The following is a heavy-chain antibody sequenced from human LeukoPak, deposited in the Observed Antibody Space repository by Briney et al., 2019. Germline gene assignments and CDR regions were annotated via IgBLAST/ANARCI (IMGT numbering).Heavy chain of an antibody. D-gene: IGHD2-15*01. V-gene: IGHV3-23*01. CDR2: VVGSGAST. J-gene: IGHJ5*02. CDR3: ANQGRYCSGGSCYSWFDP. Sequence: GGSLRLSCAASGFTFSSYAMSWVRQAPGKGLEWVSAVVGSGASTYYADSVKGRFTISRDNSKNTLYLQMNSLRAEDTAVYYCANQGRYCSGGSCYSWFDPWGQGTLVTVSS. CDR1: GFTFSSYA.